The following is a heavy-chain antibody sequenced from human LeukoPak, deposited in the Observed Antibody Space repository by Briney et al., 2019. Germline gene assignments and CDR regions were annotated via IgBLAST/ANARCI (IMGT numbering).Heavy chain of an antibody. CDR2: ISVRGGST. Sequence: GGSLSLPCAASGFTFSSYAMSWVRQAPGRGLEWVSDISVRGGSTYYADSVKGRFTISIDNSKNTLYLQMNSLRAEDTAVYYCAKVPRATTYYYYYYMDVWGKGTTVTVSS. D-gene: IGHD5-12*01. CDR3: AKVPRATTYYYYYYMDV. CDR1: GFTFSSYA. J-gene: IGHJ6*03. V-gene: IGHV3-23*01.